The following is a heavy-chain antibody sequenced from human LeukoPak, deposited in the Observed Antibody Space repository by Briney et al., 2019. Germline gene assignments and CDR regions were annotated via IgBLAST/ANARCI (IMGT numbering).Heavy chain of an antibody. Sequence: SETLSLTCTVSGESISSYYWSWIRQPAGKGLEWIGRIYSSGSTNYNPSLKSRVTMSVDTSKNQFSLKLNSVTAADTAVYYCARETYYGSGSYSDFALDYWGQGTLVTVSS. D-gene: IGHD3-10*01. V-gene: IGHV4-4*07. CDR2: IYSSGST. CDR3: ARETYYGSGSYSDFALDY. J-gene: IGHJ4*02. CDR1: GESISSYY.